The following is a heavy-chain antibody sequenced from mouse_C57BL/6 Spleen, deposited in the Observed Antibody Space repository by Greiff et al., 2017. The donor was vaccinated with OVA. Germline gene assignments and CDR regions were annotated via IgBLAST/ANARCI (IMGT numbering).Heavy chain of an antibody. CDR1: GYSITSGYY. V-gene: IGHV3-6*01. CDR3: AREPGYAIDY. CDR2: ISYDGSN. Sequence: VQLKQSGPGLVKPSQSLSLTCSVTGYSITSGYYWNWIRQFPGNKLEWMGYISYDGSNNYNPSLKNRISITRDTSKNQFFLKLNSVTTEDTATYYCAREPGYAIDYWGQGTSVTVSS. D-gene: IGHD4-1*01. J-gene: IGHJ4*01.